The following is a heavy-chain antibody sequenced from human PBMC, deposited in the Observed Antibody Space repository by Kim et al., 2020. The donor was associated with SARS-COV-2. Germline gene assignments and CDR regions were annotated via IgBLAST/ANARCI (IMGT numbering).Heavy chain of an antibody. CDR3: AGPRYYFVY. V-gene: IGHV3-23*01. CDR2: ISGTGHST. D-gene: IGHD1-20*01. Sequence: GGSLRLSCVASGFTFSSYDMSWVRQAPGKGLEWVSGISGTGHSTYYADSVKARFTISRDNSKNTVYLQMNSLRAEDTAVYYCAGPRYYFVYRGQGTLVTVSP. J-gene: IGHJ4*02. CDR1: GFTFSSYD.